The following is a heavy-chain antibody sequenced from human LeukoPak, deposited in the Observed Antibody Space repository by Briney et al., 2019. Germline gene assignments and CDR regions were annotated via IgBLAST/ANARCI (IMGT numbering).Heavy chain of an antibody. CDR1: GGSLSGYY. Sequence: PSETLSLTCAVYGGSLSGYYWSWIRQPPGKGLEWIGEINHSGSTNYNPSLKSRVTISVDTSKNQFSLKLSSVTAADTAVYYCARVDYYDNSGYFLFDYWGQGTLVTVSS. CDR3: ARVDYYDNSGYFLFDY. V-gene: IGHV4-34*01. D-gene: IGHD3-22*01. J-gene: IGHJ4*02. CDR2: INHSGST.